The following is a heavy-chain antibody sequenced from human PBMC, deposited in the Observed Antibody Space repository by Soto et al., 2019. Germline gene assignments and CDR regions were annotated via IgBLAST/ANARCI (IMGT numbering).Heavy chain of an antibody. Sequence: QVQLVQSGAEVKKPGSSVKVSCKASGGTFSSYAISWVRQAPGQGIEWMGGIIPIFGTANYAQKFQGRVTITADESTSTAYMELSSLRSEDTAVYYCARTTPDIVVVVAAASYYGMDVWGQGTTVTVSS. D-gene: IGHD2-15*01. J-gene: IGHJ6*02. CDR2: IIPIFGTA. V-gene: IGHV1-69*01. CDR1: GGTFSSYA. CDR3: ARTTPDIVVVVAAASYYGMDV.